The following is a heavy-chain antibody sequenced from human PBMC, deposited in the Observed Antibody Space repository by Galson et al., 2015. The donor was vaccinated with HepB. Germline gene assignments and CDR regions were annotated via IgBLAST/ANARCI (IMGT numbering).Heavy chain of an antibody. CDR1: GFSFNYFP. J-gene: IGHJ2*01. D-gene: IGHD4-17*01. CDR2: ISYTGRYT. Sequence: SLRLSCAASGFSFNYFPMHWVRQAPGKRLEWVAVISYTGRYTNYADFGKGRFTISRDNSKNALYLQMNSLRVDDTALYYCVRPRGGGAGDYQNWYFHLWGRCTLVTVSS. CDR3: VRPRGGGAGDYQNWYFHL. V-gene: IGHV3-30*04.